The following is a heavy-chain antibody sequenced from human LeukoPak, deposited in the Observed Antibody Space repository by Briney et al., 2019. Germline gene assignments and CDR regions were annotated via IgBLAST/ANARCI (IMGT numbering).Heavy chain of an antibody. CDR2: IIPIFGTA. CDR1: GGTFSSYA. CDR3: AESSGSSRPFDY. Sequence: ASVKVSCKASGGTFSSYAISWVRQAPGQGLEWMGGIIPIFGTANYAQKFQGRVTITADKSTSTAYMELSSLRSEDTAVYYCAESSGSSRPFDYWGQGTLVTVSS. V-gene: IGHV1-69*06. D-gene: IGHD1-26*01. J-gene: IGHJ4*02.